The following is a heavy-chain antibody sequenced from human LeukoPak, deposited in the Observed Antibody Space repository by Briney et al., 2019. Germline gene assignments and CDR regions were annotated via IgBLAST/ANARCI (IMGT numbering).Heavy chain of an antibody. CDR1: GGSFSNYY. Sequence: SETLSLTCAVYGGSFSNYYWSWIRQPPGKGLEWIGEINHSGSTNYNPSLKSRVTISVDTSKNQFSLKLSSMTAADTAVYYCARGRENDYGSGSLSLYYHYYGMDVWGKGTTVTVSS. D-gene: IGHD3-10*01. CDR3: ARGRENDYGSGSLSLYYHYYGMDV. CDR2: INHSGST. V-gene: IGHV4-34*01. J-gene: IGHJ6*04.